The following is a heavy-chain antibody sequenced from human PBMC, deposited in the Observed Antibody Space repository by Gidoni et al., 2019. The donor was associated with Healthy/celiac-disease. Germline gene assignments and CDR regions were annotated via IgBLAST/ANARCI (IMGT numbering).Heavy chain of an antibody. Sequence: EVQLLESGGGLVQPGGSLRLSCAASGFTFSSYAMSWVRQAPGKGLEWVSAISGSGGSTYYADSVKGRFTISRDNSKNTLYLQMNSLRAEDTAVYYCAKLGAWVISGYDSAFDYWGQGTLVTVSS. CDR2: ISGSGGST. V-gene: IGHV3-23*01. D-gene: IGHD5-12*01. CDR1: GFTFSSYA. J-gene: IGHJ4*02. CDR3: AKLGAWVISGYDSAFDY.